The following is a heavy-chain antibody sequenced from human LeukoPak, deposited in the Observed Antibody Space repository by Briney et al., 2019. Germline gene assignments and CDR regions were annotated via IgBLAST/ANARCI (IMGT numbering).Heavy chain of an antibody. CDR2: IYYSGST. CDR1: GDSVSNSRVY. Sequence: SETLSLTCSVSGDSVSNSRVYWGWIRQTPGEGLEWIGSIYYSGSTYYNPSLKSRVTISIDTSKNQFSLKLSSVTAADTAVYYCARGPGMATIKDWGQGTLVTVSS. V-gene: IGHV4-39*07. J-gene: IGHJ4*02. CDR3: ARGPGMATIKD. D-gene: IGHD5-24*01.